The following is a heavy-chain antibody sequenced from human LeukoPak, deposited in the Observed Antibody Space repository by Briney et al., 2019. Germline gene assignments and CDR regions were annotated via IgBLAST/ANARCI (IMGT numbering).Heavy chain of an antibody. V-gene: IGHV4-59*08. J-gene: IGHJ4*02. Sequence: SETLSLTCAVSGGSISGSYWSWIRQPPGKGLEWIGYIYFGGATYYSPSLKSRVTILVDTSQNQFSLRLNSVTAADTAVYYCARYDSSSAGFDFWGQGTLVTVSS. CDR1: GGSISGSY. D-gene: IGHD2-2*01. CDR2: IYFGGAT. CDR3: ARYDSSSAGFDF.